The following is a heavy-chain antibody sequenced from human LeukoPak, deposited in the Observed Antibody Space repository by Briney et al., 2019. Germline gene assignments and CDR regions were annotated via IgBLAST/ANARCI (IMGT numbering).Heavy chain of an antibody. CDR2: INPNSGGI. J-gene: IGHJ4*02. Sequence: GASVKVSCKASGYTFTGYYMHWVRQAPGQGLEWMGWINPNSGGINYAQKFQGRVTMTRDTSISTAYMELSRLRSDDTAVYYCARLYGGYSYFDYWGQGTLVTVSS. V-gene: IGHV1-2*02. D-gene: IGHD5-12*01. CDR1: GYTFTGYY. CDR3: ARLYGGYSYFDY.